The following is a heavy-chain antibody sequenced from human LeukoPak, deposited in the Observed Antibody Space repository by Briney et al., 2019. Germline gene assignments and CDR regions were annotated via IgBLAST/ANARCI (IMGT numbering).Heavy chain of an antibody. CDR1: GFTFSSYA. CDR2: ISYDGSNK. D-gene: IGHD2-2*02. Sequence: PGGSLRLSCAASGFTFSSYAMHWVRQAPGKGLEWVAVISYDGSNKYYADSVKGRFTISRDNSKNTLYLQMNSLRAEDTAVYYCARDHTVVVPAAIARGYFQHWGQGTLVTVSS. CDR3: ARDHTVVVPAAIARGYFQH. J-gene: IGHJ1*01. V-gene: IGHV3-30-3*01.